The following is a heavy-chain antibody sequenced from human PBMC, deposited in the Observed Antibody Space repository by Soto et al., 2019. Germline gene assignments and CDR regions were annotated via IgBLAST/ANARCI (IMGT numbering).Heavy chain of an antibody. CDR2: IYYSGST. CDR3: ATGGTMVRGAKYYYCCGMDV. CDR1: GGYISSYY. D-gene: IGHD3-10*01. V-gene: IGHV4-59*01. J-gene: IGHJ6*02. Sequence: SETLSLTCTVSGGYISSYYWSWIRQPPGKGLEWIGYIYYSGSTNYNPSLKSRVTISVDTSKNQFSLKLSSVTAADTAMYYCATGGTMVRGAKYYYCCGMDVWGQGTTVTVSS.